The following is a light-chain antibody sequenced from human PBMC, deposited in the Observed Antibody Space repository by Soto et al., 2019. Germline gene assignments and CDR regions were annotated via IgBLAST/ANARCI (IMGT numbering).Light chain of an antibody. CDR2: AAS. Sequence: DIQMTQSPSSLSASVGDRVTITCRASQTISRSLNWYQQKPGKAPKVLIYAASSLESGVPSRFSVSGYGTDFTLTISSLQPEDCATYYCQQSYTTPRTFGQGTKVEMK. CDR3: QQSYTTPRT. CDR1: QTISRS. V-gene: IGKV1-39*01. J-gene: IGKJ1*01.